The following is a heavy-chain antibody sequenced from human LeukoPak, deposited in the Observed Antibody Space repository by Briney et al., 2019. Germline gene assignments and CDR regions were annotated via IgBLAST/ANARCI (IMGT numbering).Heavy chain of an antibody. Sequence: SETLSLTCTVSGGSISSYYWSWIRQPPGKGLEWIGYIYYSGSTNYNPSLKSRVTISVDTSKNQFSLKLSSVTAADTAVYYCARSYSGGWYTGGGEYFQHWGQGTLVTVSS. CDR3: ARSYSGGWYTGGGEYFQH. V-gene: IGHV4-59*01. J-gene: IGHJ1*01. D-gene: IGHD6-19*01. CDR2: IYYSGST. CDR1: GGSISSYY.